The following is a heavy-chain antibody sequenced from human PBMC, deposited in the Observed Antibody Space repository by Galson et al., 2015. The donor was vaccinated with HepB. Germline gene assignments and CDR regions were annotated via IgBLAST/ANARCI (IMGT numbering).Heavy chain of an antibody. V-gene: IGHV1-46*01. CDR1: GYTFTSYY. J-gene: IGHJ6*02. Sequence: SCKASGYTFTSYYMHWVRQAPGQGLEWMGIINPSGGSTSYAQKFQGRVTITRDTSTSTVYMELSSLRSEDTAVYYCARDRPNWGYGMDVWGQGTTVTVSS. CDR2: INPSGGST. CDR3: ARDRPNWGYGMDV. D-gene: IGHD7-27*01.